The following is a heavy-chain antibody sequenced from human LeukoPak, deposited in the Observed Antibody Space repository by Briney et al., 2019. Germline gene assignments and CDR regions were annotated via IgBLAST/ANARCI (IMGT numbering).Heavy chain of an antibody. Sequence: ASVKVSCKVSGYTLTELSMHWVRQAPGKGLEWMGGFDPEDGETIYAQKFQGRVTMTEDTSTDTAYMELSSLRSEDTAVYYRATAAPGYYDILTGYYLGNYWGQGTLVTVSS. D-gene: IGHD3-9*01. CDR2: FDPEDGET. CDR3: ATAAPGYYDILTGYYLGNY. J-gene: IGHJ4*02. V-gene: IGHV1-24*01. CDR1: GYTLTELS.